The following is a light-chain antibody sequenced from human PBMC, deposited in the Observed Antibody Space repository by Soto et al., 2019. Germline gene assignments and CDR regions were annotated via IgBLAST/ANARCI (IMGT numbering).Light chain of an antibody. Sequence: DIQMTQSPSSLSSSVGDRVTITCQASQNINNYLNWYQQKPGRAPKLLIFSASNLQGGVPSRFSGTRSGTDFTLTISSLKPEDFETYYCQQSYSTPYTFGQGTKVDI. CDR2: SAS. CDR1: QNINNY. J-gene: IGKJ2*01. V-gene: IGKV1-39*01. CDR3: QQSYSTPYT.